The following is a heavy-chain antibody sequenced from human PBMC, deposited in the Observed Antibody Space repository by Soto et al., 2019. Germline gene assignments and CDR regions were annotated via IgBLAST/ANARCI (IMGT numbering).Heavy chain of an antibody. V-gene: IGHV4-61*08. Sequence: QVQLQESGPGLVKPSETLSLRCNVSAGSVNSGGYYWSWIRQPPGKALEWIGYIYFSGDTSYNPSLKSRVAISLDTSKNRFSLKLSSLTAADTAIYYCARYVAWGYFDNWGQGTLVTVSS. J-gene: IGHJ4*02. CDR2: IYFSGDT. D-gene: IGHD3-10*02. CDR3: ARYVAWGYFDN. CDR1: AGSVNSGGYY.